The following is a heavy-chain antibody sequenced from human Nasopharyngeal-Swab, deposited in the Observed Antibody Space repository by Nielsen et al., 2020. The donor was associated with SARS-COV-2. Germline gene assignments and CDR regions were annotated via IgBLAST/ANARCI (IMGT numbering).Heavy chain of an antibody. Sequence: ASVKVSCKVSGYTLTEVSMHWVRQAPGKGLEWMGGFDPEDGETIYAQKCQGRVTMTENTSTDTAYMELSSLRSEDTAVYYCATGEPYVWGSYRYDYWGQGTLVTVSS. D-gene: IGHD3-16*02. CDR2: FDPEDGET. J-gene: IGHJ4*02. CDR3: ATGEPYVWGSYRYDY. V-gene: IGHV1-24*01. CDR1: GYTLTEVS.